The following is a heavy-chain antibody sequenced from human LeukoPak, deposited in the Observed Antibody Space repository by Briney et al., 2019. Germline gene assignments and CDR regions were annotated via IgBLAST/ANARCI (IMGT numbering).Heavy chain of an antibody. V-gene: IGHV3-23*01. J-gene: IGHJ4*02. D-gene: IGHD1-14*01. Sequence: PGGSLRLSCAASGFTFSSYAFNWVRQAPGKGLEWVSGITMSGDSTYYADSVKGRFTISRDNSKNTLYLQMTSLRAEDTALYHCARTPNRFYDFWGQGTLVTVSS. CDR2: ITMSGDST. CDR3: ARTPNRFYDF. CDR1: GFTFSSYA.